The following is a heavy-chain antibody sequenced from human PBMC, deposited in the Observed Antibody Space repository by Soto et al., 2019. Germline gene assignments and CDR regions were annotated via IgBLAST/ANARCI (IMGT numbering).Heavy chain of an antibody. D-gene: IGHD4-17*01. CDR3: ASFSRKYGHYYGMDV. J-gene: IGHJ6*02. CDR1: GYTFTGYY. V-gene: IGHV1-2*02. CDR2: INPNSGGT. Sequence: ASVKVSCKASGYTFTGYYMHWVRQAPGQGLEWMGWINPNSGGTNYAQKFQGRVTMTRDTSISTAYMELSRLRSDDTAVYYCASFSRKYGHYYGMDVWGQGTTVTVS.